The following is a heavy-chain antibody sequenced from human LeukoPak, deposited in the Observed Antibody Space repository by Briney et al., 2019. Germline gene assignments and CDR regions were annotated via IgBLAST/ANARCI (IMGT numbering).Heavy chain of an antibody. CDR3: ARVAVTMVRGVELGFDY. CDR2: IIPIFGTA. J-gene: IGHJ4*02. V-gene: IGHV1-69*06. Sequence: SVKVSCKASGGTFSSYAISWVRQAPGQGLEWMGGIIPIFGTANYAQKFRGRVTITADKSTRTAYMELSSLRSEDTAVYYCARVAVTMVRGVELGFDYWGQGTLVTVSS. D-gene: IGHD3-10*01. CDR1: GGTFSSYA.